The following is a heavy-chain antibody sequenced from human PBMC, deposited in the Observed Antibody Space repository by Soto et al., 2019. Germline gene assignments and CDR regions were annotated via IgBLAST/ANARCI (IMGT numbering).Heavy chain of an antibody. CDR2: ISAYNGNT. V-gene: IGHV1-18*04. J-gene: IGHJ4*02. D-gene: IGHD2-21*02. Sequence: ASEKVSCKASGYTVTSYGISWVRQAPGQGLEWMGWISAYNGNTNYAQKLQGRVTMTTDTSTSTAYMELRSLRSDDTAVYYCARGSYCGGDGHGAVDYWCKGTLVTVS. CDR1: GYTVTSYG. CDR3: ARGSYCGGDGHGAVDY.